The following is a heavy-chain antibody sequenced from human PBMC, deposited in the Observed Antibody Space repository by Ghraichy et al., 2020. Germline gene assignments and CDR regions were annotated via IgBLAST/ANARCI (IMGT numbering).Heavy chain of an antibody. J-gene: IGHJ6*03. CDR3: ARYATSTVAGTGYYMDV. Sequence: ASVKVSCKASGYTFVNYGVSWVRQAPGQGLEWMGWISDYNGNTNYARKFQGRVTMTTDTSRRTAYMELRSLRSDDTAVYYCARYATSTVAGTGYYMDVWGKGTTVTVSS. D-gene: IGHD6-19*01. CDR1: GYTFVNYG. V-gene: IGHV1-18*01. CDR2: ISDYNGNT.